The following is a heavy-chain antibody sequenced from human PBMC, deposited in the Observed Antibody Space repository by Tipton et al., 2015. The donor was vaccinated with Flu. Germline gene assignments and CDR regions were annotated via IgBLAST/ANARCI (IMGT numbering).Heavy chain of an antibody. CDR1: GGSISSGSYY. V-gene: IGHV4-61*02. Sequence: LRLSCTVSGGSISSGSYYWSWIRQPAGKGLEWIGRIYTSGSTNYNPSHKSRVTISVDTSKNQFSLKLSSVTAADTAVYYCARGVIYYDSSGPITDAFDIWGQGTMVTVSA. CDR2: IYTSGST. CDR3: ARGVIYYDSSGPITDAFDI. D-gene: IGHD3-22*01. J-gene: IGHJ3*02.